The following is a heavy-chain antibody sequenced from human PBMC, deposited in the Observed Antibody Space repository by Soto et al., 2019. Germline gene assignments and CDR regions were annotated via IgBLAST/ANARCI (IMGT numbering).Heavy chain of an antibody. D-gene: IGHD3-16*01. J-gene: IGHJ4*02. CDR1: ADSFSKYY. Sequence: SETLSLTCSVSADSFSKYYWTWIRQPPGEGLEWIGYIYFNGNTNYNPSLKGRVTISIDTSQKQFSLNLSSVTAADTAVYYCASVTFGGVVLAHWGQGTLVTVSS. CDR2: IYFNGNT. CDR3: ASVTFGGVVLAH. V-gene: IGHV4-59*01.